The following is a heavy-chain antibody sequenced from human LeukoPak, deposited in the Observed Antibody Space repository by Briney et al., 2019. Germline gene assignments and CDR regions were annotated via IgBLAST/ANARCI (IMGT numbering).Heavy chain of an antibody. CDR2: ISSSSNYI. V-gene: IGHV3-21*01. J-gene: IGHJ4*02. Sequence: GGSLRLSCTASGFTFSTYSMNWVRQAPGKGLEWVSSISSSSNYIYYADSVKGRFTISRDNAKNSLYLQMNSLRVEDTAMYYCARGGAVAGNNYFDYWGQGTLVTVST. CDR1: GFTFSTYS. D-gene: IGHD6-19*01. CDR3: ARGGAVAGNNYFDY.